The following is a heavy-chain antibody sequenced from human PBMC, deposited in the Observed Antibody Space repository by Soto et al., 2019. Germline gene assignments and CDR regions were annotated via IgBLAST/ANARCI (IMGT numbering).Heavy chain of an antibody. J-gene: IGHJ4*02. D-gene: IGHD5-12*01. Sequence: GGSLRLSCAASGFTFNIFGMHWVRQAPGKGLEWVALISNDGTNKYYADSVRGRFTISRDSSKNTVFLQMDSLRADDTAVYYCAKGSTRWLESLLHYWGQGTMVTVSS. V-gene: IGHV3-30*18. CDR2: ISNDGTNK. CDR3: AKGSTRWLESLLHY. CDR1: GFTFNIFG.